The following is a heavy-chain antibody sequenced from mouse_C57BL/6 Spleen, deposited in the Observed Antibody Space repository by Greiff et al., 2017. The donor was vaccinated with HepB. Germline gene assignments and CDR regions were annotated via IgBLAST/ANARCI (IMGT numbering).Heavy chain of an antibody. V-gene: IGHV3-6*01. CDR3: ARESITTGYFDV. J-gene: IGHJ1*03. Sequence: DVKLQESGPGLVKPSQSLSLTCSVTGYSITSGYYWNWIRQFPGNKLEWMGYISYDGSNNYNPSLKNRISITRDTSKNQFFLKLNSVTTEDTATYYCARESITTGYFDVWGTGTTVTVSS. CDR2: ISYDGSN. CDR1: GYSITSGYY. D-gene: IGHD1-1*01.